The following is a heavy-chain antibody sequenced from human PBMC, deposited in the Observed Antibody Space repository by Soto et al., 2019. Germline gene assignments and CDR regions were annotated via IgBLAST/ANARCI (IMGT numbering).Heavy chain of an antibody. CDR1: GYSFTNND. CDR2: MNPGSGDT. D-gene: IGHD3-16*01. Sequence: ASVKVSCKASGYSFTNNDVTWVLQATGQGLEWMGWMNPGSGDTGYAQKFQGRVTMTRDISIATAYMELSSLRSDDTGIYYCARMATFGSLNWFDPWGQGTLVTVSS. J-gene: IGHJ5*02. V-gene: IGHV1-8*01. CDR3: ARMATFGSLNWFDP.